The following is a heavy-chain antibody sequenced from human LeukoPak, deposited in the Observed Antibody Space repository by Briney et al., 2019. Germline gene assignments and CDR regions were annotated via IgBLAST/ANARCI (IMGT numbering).Heavy chain of an antibody. Sequence: SQTLSLTCAISGDSVSSNSAGWNWIRQSPSRGLEWLGRTYYRSKWYNDFAPSVRNRITINPDTSKNQFSLKLSSVTAADTAVYYCARDPGSGSYQGSLSWFDPWGQGTLVTVSS. CDR1: GDSVSSNSAG. V-gene: IGHV6-1*01. D-gene: IGHD1-26*01. J-gene: IGHJ5*02. CDR2: TYYRSKWYN. CDR3: ARDPGSGSYQGSLSWFDP.